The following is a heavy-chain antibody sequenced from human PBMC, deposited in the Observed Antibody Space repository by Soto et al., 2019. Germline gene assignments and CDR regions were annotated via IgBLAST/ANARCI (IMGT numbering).Heavy chain of an antibody. CDR1: GGSFSGYY. D-gene: IGHD3-22*01. CDR3: ARGGDSSGYYGAFDY. J-gene: IGHJ4*02. CDR2: INHSGST. V-gene: IGHV4-34*01. Sequence: PSETLSLTCAVYGGSFSGYYWSWIRQPPGKGLEWIGEINHSGSTNYNPSLKSRVTISVDTSKNQFSLKLSSVTAADTAVYYCARGGDSSGYYGAFDYWGQGTLVTVSS.